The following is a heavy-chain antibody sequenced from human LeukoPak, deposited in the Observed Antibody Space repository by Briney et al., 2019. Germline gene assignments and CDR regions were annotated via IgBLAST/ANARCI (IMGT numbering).Heavy chain of an antibody. CDR3: ARLGLDTAMLYYFDY. Sequence: SETLSLTCTVSGGSISANYWSWVRQPPGKRLEWLGYIHFTGNTNYNPSLKSRVTLSVDTSNNQFSLRLSSVTAADTALYYCARLGLDTAMLYYFDYWGQGTLVTVSS. V-gene: IGHV4-59*08. J-gene: IGHJ4*02. CDR1: GGSISANY. D-gene: IGHD5-18*01. CDR2: IHFTGNT.